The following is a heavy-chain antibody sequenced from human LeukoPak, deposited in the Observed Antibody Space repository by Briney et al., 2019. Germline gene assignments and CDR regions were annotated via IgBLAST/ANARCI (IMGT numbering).Heavy chain of an antibody. V-gene: IGHV4-39*01. CDR3: ARHGLLRYFDWSPYNWFDP. CDR1: GGSIISSSYY. J-gene: IGHJ5*02. D-gene: IGHD3-9*01. CDR2: IYYSGST. Sequence: SETLSLTCTVSGGSIISSSYYWGWIRQPPGKGLEWIGSIYYSGSTYYNPSLKSRVTISVDTSKNQFSLKLSSVTAADTAVYYCARHGLLRYFDWSPYNWFDPWGQGTLVTVSS.